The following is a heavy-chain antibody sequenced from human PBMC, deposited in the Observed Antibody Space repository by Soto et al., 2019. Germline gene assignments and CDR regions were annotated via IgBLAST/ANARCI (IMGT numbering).Heavy chain of an antibody. D-gene: IGHD3-22*01. Sequence: EVQLEESGGGLVQAGRSLRLYCAASRFTFDDYALHWVRQAPGKGLEWVSGISWNSAIISYADSVKGRFSITRDNAKKYVYLQMDSLRPEDTALYYCVKDFGYYYDYAFDVWGQGTMVTVSP. CDR2: ISWNSAII. CDR1: RFTFDDYA. V-gene: IGHV3-9*01. CDR3: VKDFGYYYDYAFDV. J-gene: IGHJ3*01.